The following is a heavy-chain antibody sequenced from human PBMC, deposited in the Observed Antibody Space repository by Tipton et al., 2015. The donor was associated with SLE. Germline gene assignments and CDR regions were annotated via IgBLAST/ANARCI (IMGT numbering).Heavy chain of an antibody. Sequence: GSLRLSCAASAFTFTSYSMTWVRQAPGKGLEWVANIKEDGSEKYYVDSVKGRFTISRDNSKNFLFLQMNRLRAEDTGVYYCARRDFGSGSFYWMRGFQHYYMDVWGKGTTVTVSS. V-gene: IGHV3-7*01. CDR3: ARRDFGSGSFYWMRGFQHYYMDV. CDR1: AFTFTSYS. CDR2: IKEDGSEK. D-gene: IGHD3-10*01. J-gene: IGHJ6*03.